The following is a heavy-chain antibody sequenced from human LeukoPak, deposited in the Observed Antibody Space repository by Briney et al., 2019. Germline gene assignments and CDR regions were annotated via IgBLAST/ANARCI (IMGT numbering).Heavy chain of an antibody. J-gene: IGHJ4*02. CDR2: ISVST. V-gene: IGHV3-23*01. CDR1: GFTFASYA. Sequence: PGGSLRLSCAASGFTFASYAMSWVRQAPGKGLEWVSAISVSTYYADSVKGRFTISRDNSKNTLYLQMNSLRAEDTAVYYCAMLAGTALDYWGQGTLVTVSS. CDR3: AMLAGTALDY. D-gene: IGHD6-19*01.